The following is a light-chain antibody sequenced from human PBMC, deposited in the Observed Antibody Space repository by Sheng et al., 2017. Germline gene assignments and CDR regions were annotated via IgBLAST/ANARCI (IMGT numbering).Light chain of an antibody. CDR2: AAS. J-gene: IGKJ4*01. CDR1: QNINYF. V-gene: IGKV1-39*01. Sequence: DIQMTQSPSSLSASVGDRVTITCRASQNINYFLNWYQHKPGTAPKLLIYAASSLQSGVPLRFSGSGSGTDFTLTISSLRPEDVATYYCQKYNRAPFSFAGGTKVEIQ. CDR3: QKYNRAPFS.